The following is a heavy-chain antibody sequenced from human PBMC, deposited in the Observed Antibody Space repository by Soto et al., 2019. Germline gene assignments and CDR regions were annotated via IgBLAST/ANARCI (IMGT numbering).Heavy chain of an antibody. Sequence: GRPLRLSCAASGCTVSSKYMSWVRQAPGKGLEWVSLIQSGGPTYYADSVKGRFTISRDNSKNTLYLQMGSLRAEDMAVYYCARDWGALEYYSAFDIWGQGTMVTVS. CDR2: IQSGGPT. V-gene: IGHV3-66*01. D-gene: IGHD3-10*01. J-gene: IGHJ3*02. CDR1: GCTVSSKY. CDR3: ARDWGALEYYSAFDI.